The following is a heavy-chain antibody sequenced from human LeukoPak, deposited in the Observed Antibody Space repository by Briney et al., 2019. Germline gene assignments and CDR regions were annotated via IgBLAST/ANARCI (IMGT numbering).Heavy chain of an antibody. CDR1: GGSISSGSYY. CDR3: ARGRRAVAGPYYFDY. J-gene: IGHJ4*02. V-gene: IGHV4-39*07. CDR2: VYYNGNT. Sequence: SETLSLTCTVSGGSISSGSYYWGWIRQPPGTGLEWIANVYYNGNTAYNPSLKSRVTISVDTSKNQFSLKLSSVTAADTAVYYCARGRRAVAGPYYFDYWGQGTLVTVSS. D-gene: IGHD6-19*01.